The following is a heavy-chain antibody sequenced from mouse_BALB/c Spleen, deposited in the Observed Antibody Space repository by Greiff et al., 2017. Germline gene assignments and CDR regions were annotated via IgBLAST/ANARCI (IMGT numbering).Heavy chain of an antibody. D-gene: IGHD2-3*01. CDR1: GFTFSSYT. CDR2: ISSGGSYT. Sequence: EVQRVESGGGLVKPGGSLKLSCAASGFTFSSYTMSWVRQTPEKRLEWVATISSGGSYTYYPDSVKGRFTISRDNAKNTLYLQMSSLKSEDTAMYYCTREIYDGYYWFAYWGQGTLVTVSA. J-gene: IGHJ3*01. CDR3: TREIYDGYYWFAY. V-gene: IGHV5-6-4*01.